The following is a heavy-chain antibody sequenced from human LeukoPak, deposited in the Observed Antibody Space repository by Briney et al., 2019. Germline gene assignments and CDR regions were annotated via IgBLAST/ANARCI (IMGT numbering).Heavy chain of an antibody. CDR3: ARDYSGNPPSY. J-gene: IGHJ4*02. CDR1: GYTFTSYG. D-gene: IGHD1-26*01. CDR2: ISAYNGNT. Sequence: ASVKVSCKASGYTFTSYGISWVRQAPGQGLERMGWISAYNGNTNYAQNLQGRVTMTTDTSTSTAYMELRSLTSDDTAVYYCARDYSGNPPSYWGQGTLVTVSS. V-gene: IGHV1-18*01.